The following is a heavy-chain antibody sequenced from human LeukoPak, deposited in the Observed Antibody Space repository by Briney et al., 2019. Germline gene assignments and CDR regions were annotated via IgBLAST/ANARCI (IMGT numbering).Heavy chain of an antibody. V-gene: IGHV3-21*01. CDR2: ISSSSSYI. Sequence: GRSLRLSCAASGFTFSSYGMNWVRQAPGKGLEWVSSISSSSSYIYYADSVKGRFTISRDNAKNSLYLQMNSLRAEDTAVYYCASYGYTLRYFDLWGQGTLVTVSS. J-gene: IGHJ4*02. CDR3: ASYGYTLRYFDL. CDR1: GFTFSSYG. D-gene: IGHD3-9*01.